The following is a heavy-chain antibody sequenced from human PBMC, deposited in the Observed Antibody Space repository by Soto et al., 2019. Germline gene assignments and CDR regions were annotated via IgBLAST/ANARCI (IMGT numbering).Heavy chain of an antibody. CDR2: IYHSGST. D-gene: IGHD2-15*01. J-gene: IGHJ5*02. V-gene: IGHV4-4*02. Sequence: NPSETLSLTCAVSGTSISSTFWWTWVRQPPGKGLEWIGEIYHSGSTKYNPSLKSRVTISVDKSNNQFSLELRAVTAADTAVYYCATLPPRIVVVKTEIPTWGQGTLVTVSS. CDR1: GTSISSTFW. CDR3: ATLPPRIVVVKTEIPT.